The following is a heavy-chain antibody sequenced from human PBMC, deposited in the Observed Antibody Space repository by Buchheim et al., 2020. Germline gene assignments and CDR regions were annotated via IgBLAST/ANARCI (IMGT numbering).Heavy chain of an antibody. D-gene: IGHD5-18*01. J-gene: IGHJ6*02. CDR3: ARLRGYSYGLYYYGMDV. Sequence: QVQLQESGPGLVKPSGTLSLTCAVSGGSISSSHWWSWVRQPPGKRLEWIGEIYHSGSTNYNPSIKSRVTISVDKSKNMFFLKLSSVTAADTAVYYCARLRGYSYGLYYYGMDVWGQGTT. V-gene: IGHV4-4*02. CDR1: GGSISSSHW. CDR2: IYHSGST.